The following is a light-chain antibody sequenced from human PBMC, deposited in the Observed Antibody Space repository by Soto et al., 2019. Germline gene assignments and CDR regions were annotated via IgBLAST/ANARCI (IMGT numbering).Light chain of an antibody. J-gene: IGKJ1*01. CDR1: QNIRSR. CDR2: DAS. V-gene: IGKV1-5*01. CDR3: QQYNKWPLT. Sequence: DFQMTQSPSTLSASVGARVPITCRASQNIRSRLAWFQQKPGKAPKLLIYDASSLESGVPQRFSGSGSGTEFTLTISSLQSEDFTVYYCQQYNKWPLTFGQGTKVDIK.